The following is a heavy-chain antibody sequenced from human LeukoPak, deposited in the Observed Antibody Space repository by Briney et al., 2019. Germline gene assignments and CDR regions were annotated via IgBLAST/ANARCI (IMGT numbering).Heavy chain of an antibody. CDR3: ARHGSGRYYPAEGRVDY. D-gene: IGHD3-10*01. Sequence: AASVKVSCKAFGYGFTSYYIHWVRQAPGQGLKWMGIINPSVGGTTYARKFQGRVTMTRDTSTSTVYMELSSLRSEDTAVYYCARHGSGRYYPAEGRVDYWGQGTLVTVSS. CDR2: INPSVGGT. J-gene: IGHJ4*02. CDR1: GYGFTSYY. V-gene: IGHV1-46*03.